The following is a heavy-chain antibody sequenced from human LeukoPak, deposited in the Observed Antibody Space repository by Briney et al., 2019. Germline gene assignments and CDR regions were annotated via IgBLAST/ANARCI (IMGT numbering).Heavy chain of an antibody. V-gene: IGHV3-53*01. Sequence: GGSLRLSCAASGFTVSSNYMSWVRQAPGKGLEWVSVIYSGGSTYYADSVKGRFTISRDNSKNTLYLQMNSLRAEDTAVYYCARDNYYDSSGYYVTDVWGKGTTVTISS. D-gene: IGHD3-22*01. J-gene: IGHJ6*04. CDR1: GFTVSSNY. CDR3: ARDNYYDSSGYYVTDV. CDR2: IYSGGST.